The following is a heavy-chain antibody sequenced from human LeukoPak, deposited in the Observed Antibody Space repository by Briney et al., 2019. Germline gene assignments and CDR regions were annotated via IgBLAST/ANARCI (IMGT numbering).Heavy chain of an antibody. D-gene: IGHD3-10*01. J-gene: IGHJ5*02. CDR1: GGSMSSYY. CDR2: IYYSGST. CDR3: ARVPLWFGDLSQSNWFDP. Sequence: KPSETLSLTCTVSGGSMSSYYWTWIRQPPGKGLEWIGYIYYSGSTHYNPSLKSRVTMSVDTSKSQFSLKLSSVTAADTAVYYCARVPLWFGDLSQSNWFDPWGQGTLVTVSS. V-gene: IGHV4-59*08.